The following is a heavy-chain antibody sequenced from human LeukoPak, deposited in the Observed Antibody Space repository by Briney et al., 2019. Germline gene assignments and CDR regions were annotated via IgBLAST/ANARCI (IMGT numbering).Heavy chain of an antibody. J-gene: IGHJ4*02. CDR3: ARSVIIAATPFFDY. CDR2: IYYSGST. V-gene: IGHV4-59*01. Sequence: SETLSLTCDVSGYSISKGYYWGWIRQPPGKGLEWIGYIYYSGSTNYNPSLKSRVTISVDTSKNQFSLKLSSVTAADTAVYYCARSVIIAATPFFDYWGQGTLVTVSS. D-gene: IGHD2-15*01. CDR1: GYSISKGYY.